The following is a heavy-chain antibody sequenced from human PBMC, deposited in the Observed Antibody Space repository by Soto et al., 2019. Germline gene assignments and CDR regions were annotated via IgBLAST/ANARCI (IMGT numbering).Heavy chain of an antibody. CDR2: IYYSGST. CDR1: GGSISSSSYY. CDR3: ASLRRHSSSLPLFDY. Sequence: QLQLQESGPGLVKPSETLSLTCTVSGGSISSSSYYWGWIRQPPGKGLEWIGSIYYSGSTYYNPALISRTTVSDNTTNNQSALKLSSVTAAAAAVYCGASLRRHSSSLPLFDYWGQGTLVTVSS. V-gene: IGHV4-39*01. J-gene: IGHJ4*02. D-gene: IGHD6-13*01.